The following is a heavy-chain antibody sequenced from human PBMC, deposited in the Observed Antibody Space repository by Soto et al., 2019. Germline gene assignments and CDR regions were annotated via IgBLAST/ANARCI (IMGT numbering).Heavy chain of an antibody. J-gene: IGHJ4*02. CDR1: GFTFRSYA. CDR3: AKDPAMAPENYFDY. CDR2: ISGSGGST. D-gene: IGHD5-18*01. Sequence: GGSLRLSCAASGFTFRSYAMSWVRQAPGKGLEWVSAISGSGGSTYYADSVKGRFTISRDNSKNTLYLQMNSLRAEDTAVYYCAKDPAMAPENYFDYWGQGTLVTVSS. V-gene: IGHV3-23*01.